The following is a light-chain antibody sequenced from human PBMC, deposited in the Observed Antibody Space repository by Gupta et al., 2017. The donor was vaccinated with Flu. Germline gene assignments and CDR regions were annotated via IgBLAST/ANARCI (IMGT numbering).Light chain of an antibody. CDR3: ISYTSITSYV. J-gene: IGLJ1*01. Sequence: SDVGAYTYVSWYQQRPGNAPKLMIYDVSSRPSGASDRFSGSKSGNTASLTISGLQAEDEADYYCISYTSITSYVFGTGTKVTVL. CDR1: SDVGAYTY. CDR2: DVS. V-gene: IGLV2-14*04.